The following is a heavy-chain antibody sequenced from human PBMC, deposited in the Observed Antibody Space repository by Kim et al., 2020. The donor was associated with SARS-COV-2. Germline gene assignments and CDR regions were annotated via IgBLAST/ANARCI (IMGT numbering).Heavy chain of an antibody. Sequence: SETLSLTCTVSGGSISSSNYYWGWIRQPPGKGLEWIGYIYYSGNTYYNPSLKRLVTVSVDTSKNQFSLKLSSVTAADTAVYYCARTIAGRPEAFDIWGQGTMVTVSS. J-gene: IGHJ3*02. CDR1: GGSISSSNYY. D-gene: IGHD6-6*01. CDR2: IYYSGNT. CDR3: ARTIAGRPEAFDI. V-gene: IGHV4-39*01.